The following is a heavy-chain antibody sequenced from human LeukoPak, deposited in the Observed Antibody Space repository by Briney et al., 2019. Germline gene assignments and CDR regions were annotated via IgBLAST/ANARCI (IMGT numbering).Heavy chain of an antibody. J-gene: IGHJ4*02. Sequence: PGGSLRLSCAASGFTFSFYTMNWVRQAPGKGLEWVSYIGRGYGITYYADSVKGRFTVSRDDAKNSVYLQMNSLRAEDTAIYYCARETVHYWGQGILVTVSS. V-gene: IGHV3-48*04. D-gene: IGHD4-17*01. CDR3: ARETVHY. CDR1: GFTFSFYT. CDR2: IGRGYGIT.